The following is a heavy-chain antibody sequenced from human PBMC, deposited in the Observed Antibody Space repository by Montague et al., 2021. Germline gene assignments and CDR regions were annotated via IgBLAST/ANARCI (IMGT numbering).Heavy chain of an antibody. CDR1: GFTFSNYW. CDR3: ARDQGQGYCGGDCYVGLDY. J-gene: IGHJ4*02. D-gene: IGHD2-21*01. Sequence: SLRLSCAASGFTFSNYWMSWVRQAPGKGLERVANIKQDGSEKHYVDSVKGRFTIFRDNAKNSLYLQMNSLRAEDTAVYFCARDQGQGYCGGDCYVGLDYWGQGTLATVSS. CDR2: IKQDGSEK. V-gene: IGHV3-7*01.